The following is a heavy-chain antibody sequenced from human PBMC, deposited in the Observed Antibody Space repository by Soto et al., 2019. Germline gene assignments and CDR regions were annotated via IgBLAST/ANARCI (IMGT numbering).Heavy chain of an antibody. J-gene: IGHJ4*02. D-gene: IGHD3-22*01. CDR2: IIPIFGTA. V-gene: IGHV1-69*06. CDR1: GGTFSSYA. CDR3: ARGGYYDDISGYYSTFDY. Sequence: QVQLVQSGAEVKKPGSSVKVSCKASGGTFSSYAISWVRQAPGQGLEWMGGIIPIFGTANYAQRFQGRVTITADKSTSTDDMELSSLRSDETAVYYCARGGYYDDISGYYSTFDYWGQGTRVTVCS.